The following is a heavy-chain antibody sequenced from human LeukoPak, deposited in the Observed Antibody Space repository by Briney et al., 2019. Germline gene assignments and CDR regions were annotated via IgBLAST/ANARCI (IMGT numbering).Heavy chain of an antibody. J-gene: IGHJ4*02. Sequence: GVLRLSCAASGFTFSSYWMSWVRQAPGKGLEWVANIKQDGSEKYYVDSVKGRFTISRDNAKNSLYLQMNSLRAEDTAVYYCARAQTDCSSTSCYNYFDYWGQGTLVTVSS. V-gene: IGHV3-7*01. D-gene: IGHD2-2*02. CDR1: GFTFSSYW. CDR2: IKQDGSEK. CDR3: ARAQTDCSSTSCYNYFDY.